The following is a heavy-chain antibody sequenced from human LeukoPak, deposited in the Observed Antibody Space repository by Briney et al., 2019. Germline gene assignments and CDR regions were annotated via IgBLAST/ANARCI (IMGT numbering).Heavy chain of an antibody. Sequence: PGGSLRLSCAASGFAVSTNYMSWVRQAPGKGLEWVSVIYSGGSTYYADSVEGRFTISRDNSKNTLYLQMNSQRAEDTAVYYCARDPWAGKGIWGQGTMVTVSS. CDR3: ARDPWAGKGI. J-gene: IGHJ3*02. CDR2: IYSGGST. CDR1: GFAVSTNY. V-gene: IGHV3-53*01. D-gene: IGHD6-19*01.